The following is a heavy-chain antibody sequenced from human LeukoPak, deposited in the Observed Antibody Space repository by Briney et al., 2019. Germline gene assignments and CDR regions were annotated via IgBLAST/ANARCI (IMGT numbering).Heavy chain of an antibody. J-gene: IGHJ4*02. CDR1: GFIFSRYW. Sequence: GGSLRLSCAASGFIFSRYWTTWVRQAPGKGLEWVANIDQSGNKKFYVDSVKGRFTISRDNSKNSLYLQLNSLRVEDTAVYYCARDQGAAGDFWGQGTLVTVSS. CDR3: ARDQGAAGDF. D-gene: IGHD6-13*01. CDR2: IDQSGNKK. V-gene: IGHV3-7*01.